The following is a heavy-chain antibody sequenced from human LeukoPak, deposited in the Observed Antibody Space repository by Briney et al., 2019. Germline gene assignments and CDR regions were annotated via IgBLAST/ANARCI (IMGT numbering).Heavy chain of an antibody. J-gene: IGHJ4*02. Sequence: SETLSLTCTVSGGSISSYYWSWIRQPAGKGLEWIGRIHTSGSTNYNPSLKSRVTMSVDTSKNQLSLKLSSVTAADTAVYYCARDRYYYDSSGYYQLDYWGQGTLVTVSS. V-gene: IGHV4-4*07. CDR1: GGSISSYY. CDR3: ARDRYYYDSSGYYQLDY. CDR2: IHTSGST. D-gene: IGHD3-22*01.